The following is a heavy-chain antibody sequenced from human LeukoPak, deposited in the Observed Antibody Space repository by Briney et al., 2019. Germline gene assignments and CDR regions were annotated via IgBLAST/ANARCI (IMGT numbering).Heavy chain of an antibody. D-gene: IGHD5-12*01. CDR3: ASGSRIVAIDY. CDR2: IYTSGST. J-gene: IGHJ4*02. Sequence: PSETLSLTCTVSGGSISSYYWSWIRQPAGKGLEWIGRIYTSGSTNYNPSLKSRVTISVDKSKNQFSLKLSSVTAADTAVYYCASGSRIVAIDYWGQGTLVTVSS. V-gene: IGHV4-4*07. CDR1: GGSISSYY.